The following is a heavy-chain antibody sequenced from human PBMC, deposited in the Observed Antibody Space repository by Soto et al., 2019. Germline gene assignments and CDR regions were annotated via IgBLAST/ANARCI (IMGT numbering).Heavy chain of an antibody. CDR1: GYTFTSYA. D-gene: IGHD3-22*01. J-gene: IGHJ6*02. CDR3: ARWDDSSGSDYYGMDV. V-gene: IGHV1-46*01. Sequence: ASVKVSCKASGYTFTSYAMHWVRQAPGQGLEWMGIINPSGGSTSYAQKFQGRVTMTRDTSTSTVYMELSSLRSEDTAVYYCARWDDSSGSDYYGMDVWGQGTTVTVSS. CDR2: INPSGGST.